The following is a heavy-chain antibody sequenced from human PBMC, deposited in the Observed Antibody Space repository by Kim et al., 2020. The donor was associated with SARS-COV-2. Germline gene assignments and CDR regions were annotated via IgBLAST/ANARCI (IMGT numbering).Heavy chain of an antibody. V-gene: IGHV1-18*01. D-gene: IGHD3-16*01. J-gene: IGHJ4*02. CDR2: ISAYNGNT. CDR1: GYTFTSYG. Sequence: ASVKVSCQTSGYTFTSYGITWVRQAPGQGLEWMGWISAYNGNTDYAQKFQGRVTITTDTSTSTAYMELRSLISDDTAVYYCARGPGDTRALGIGHLGQGT. CDR3: ARGPGDTRALGIGH.